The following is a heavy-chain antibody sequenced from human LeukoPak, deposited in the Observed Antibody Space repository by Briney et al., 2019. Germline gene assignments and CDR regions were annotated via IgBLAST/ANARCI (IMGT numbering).Heavy chain of an antibody. J-gene: IGHJ4*02. V-gene: IGHV5-51*01. CDR2: IYPGDSDT. CDR1: GYSFTSYW. D-gene: IGHD3-22*01. Sequence: GESLQISCKGSGYSFTSYWIGWVRQLPGKGLEWMGIIYPGDSDTRYSPSFQGQVTISADKSISTAYLQWSSLKASDTAMYYCARGSDYYPYYFDYWGQGTLVTVSS. CDR3: ARGSDYYPYYFDY.